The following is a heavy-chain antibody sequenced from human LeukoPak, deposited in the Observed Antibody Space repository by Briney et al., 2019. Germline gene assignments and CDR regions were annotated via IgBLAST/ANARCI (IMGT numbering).Heavy chain of an antibody. J-gene: IGHJ3*01. CDR2: IYSGGNT. CDR1: GFIANNYC. V-gene: IGHV3-66*04. CDR3: ARHSDTPNYPDSDAFDL. Sequence: SGGSLRLSCAASGFIANNYCMFWVRQAPGTGLEWVSVIYSGGNTYYADSVKGRFTISRDNSKNTLYLQMNSLRAEDTAVYFCARHSDTPNYPDSDAFDLWGQGTMVTVSS. D-gene: IGHD2-15*01.